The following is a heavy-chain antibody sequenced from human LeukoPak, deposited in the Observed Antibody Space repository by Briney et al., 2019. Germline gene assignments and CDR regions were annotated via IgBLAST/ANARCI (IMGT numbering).Heavy chain of an antibody. CDR3: ARGPKWTGSYYYFDY. J-gene: IGHJ4*02. Sequence: GASVKVSCKTSGYTFPSYDINWVRQAPGQGLEWMGWMNPNSGNTGYTQQFQGRVTISRNTSIPTAYMELSSLRSEDTAVYYCARGPKWTGSYYYFDYWGQGTLVTVSS. V-gene: IGHV1-8*01. D-gene: IGHD1-26*01. CDR2: MNPNSGNT. CDR1: GYTFPSYD.